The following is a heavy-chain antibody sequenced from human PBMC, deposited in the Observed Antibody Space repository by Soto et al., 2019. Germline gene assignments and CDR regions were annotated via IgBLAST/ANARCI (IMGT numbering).Heavy chain of an antibody. J-gene: IGHJ4*02. V-gene: IGHV1-45*02. Sequence: SVKVSFKASGYTFTYRYLHWVRQAPGQALEWMGWITPFNGNTNYAQKFQDRVTITRDRSMSTAYMELSSLRSEDTAMYYCAITTGTYYFDYWGQGTLVTVSS. CDR1: GYTFTYRY. CDR2: ITPFNGNT. CDR3: AITTGTYYFDY. D-gene: IGHD1-1*01.